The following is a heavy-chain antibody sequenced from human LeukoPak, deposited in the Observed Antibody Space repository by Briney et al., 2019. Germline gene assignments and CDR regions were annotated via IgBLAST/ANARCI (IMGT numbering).Heavy chain of an antibody. Sequence: GASVKVSCKASGGTFGSYAISWVRQAPGQGLEWMGRIIPILGIANYAQKFQGRVTITADKSTSTAYMELSSLRSEDTAVYYCARDHGLYSGYDSGDFDYWGQGTLVTVSS. J-gene: IGHJ4*02. V-gene: IGHV1-69*04. D-gene: IGHD5-12*01. CDR3: ARDHGLYSGYDSGDFDY. CDR1: GGTFGSYA. CDR2: IIPILGIA.